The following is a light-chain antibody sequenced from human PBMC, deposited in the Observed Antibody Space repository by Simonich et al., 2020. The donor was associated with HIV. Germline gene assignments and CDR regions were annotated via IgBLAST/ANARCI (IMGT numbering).Light chain of an antibody. Sequence: EIVMTQSPATLSLSPGERANLTFRASQTVSSNLAWYQQRPGQAPRLLMYGTSTRATGITARFSGSGSGTEFTLTISSMQSEDFAVYYCQQYNTWPTFGGGTKVEIK. CDR3: QQYNTWPT. V-gene: IGKV3-15*01. J-gene: IGKJ4*01. CDR1: QTVSSN. CDR2: GTS.